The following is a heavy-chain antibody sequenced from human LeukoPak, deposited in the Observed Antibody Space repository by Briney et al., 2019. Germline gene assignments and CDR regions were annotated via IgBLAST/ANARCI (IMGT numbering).Heavy chain of an antibody. Sequence: ASVKVSCKASGYTFTGYYMHWVRQAPGQGLEWMGWISAYNGNTNYAQKLQGRVTMTTDTSTSTAYMELRSLRSDDTAVYYCARRRDDFWSGYPDYWGQGTLVTVSS. D-gene: IGHD3-3*01. CDR2: ISAYNGNT. CDR3: ARRRDDFWSGYPDY. CDR1: GYTFTGYY. J-gene: IGHJ4*02. V-gene: IGHV1-18*04.